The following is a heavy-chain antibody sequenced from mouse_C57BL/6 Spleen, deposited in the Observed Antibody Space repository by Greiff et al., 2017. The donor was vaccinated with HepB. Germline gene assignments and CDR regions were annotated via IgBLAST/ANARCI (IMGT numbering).Heavy chain of an antibody. Sequence: VQLQQSGPELVKPGASVKIPCKASGYTFTDYNMDWVKQSHGKSLEWIGDINPNNGGTIYNQKFKGKATLTVDKSSSTAYMELRSLTSEDTAVYYCARWDGNYRFWYFDVWGTGTTVTVSS. J-gene: IGHJ1*03. D-gene: IGHD2-1*01. CDR1: GYTFTDYN. CDR2: INPNNGGT. V-gene: IGHV1-18*01. CDR3: ARWDGNYRFWYFDV.